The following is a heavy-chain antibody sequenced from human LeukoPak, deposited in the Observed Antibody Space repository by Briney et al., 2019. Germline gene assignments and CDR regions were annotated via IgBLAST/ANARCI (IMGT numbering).Heavy chain of an antibody. CDR2: IHYSGET. V-gene: IGHV4-59*12. CDR3: ARDLTFDY. J-gene: IGHJ4*02. Sequence: SETLSLTCTVSGGSISGYYWSWIRQPPGKELEWIGYIHYSGETNYSPSLNSRVTISVDTSKNQFSLNLRSVTAADTAVYYCARDLTFDYWGQGALVTVSS. CDR1: GGSISGYY.